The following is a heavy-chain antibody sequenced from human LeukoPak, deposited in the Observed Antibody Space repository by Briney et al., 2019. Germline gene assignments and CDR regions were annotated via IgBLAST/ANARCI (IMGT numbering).Heavy chain of an antibody. CDR2: ISSGGSSL. J-gene: IGHJ6*04. Sequence: SPTLSCPVSGFSVSRYKMNYVRHRRGKKQERGSYISSGGSSLFSSDSLQCPLPISRENAKNSLYLQINSLRAEDTAVYYCERDMTTVTTSCVSGSSFYGRSVWGWGTTVSVAS. D-gene: IGHD4-17*01. CDR1: GFSVSRYK. V-gene: IGHV3-48*03. CDR3: ERDMTTVTTSCVSGSSFYGRSV.